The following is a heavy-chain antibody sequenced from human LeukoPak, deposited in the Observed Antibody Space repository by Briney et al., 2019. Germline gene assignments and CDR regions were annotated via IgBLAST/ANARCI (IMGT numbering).Heavy chain of an antibody. J-gene: IGHJ6*03. CDR2: IYYSGST. V-gene: IGHV4-59*12. CDR3: AREGQQWLAYYYYYYMDV. D-gene: IGHD6-19*01. CDR1: GGSISSYY. Sequence: PSETLSLTCTVSGGSISSYYWSWIRQPPGKGLEWIGNIYYSGSTNYNPPLKSRVTISVDTSKNQFSLKLSSVTAADTAVYYCAREGQQWLAYYYYYYMDVWGKGTTVTISS.